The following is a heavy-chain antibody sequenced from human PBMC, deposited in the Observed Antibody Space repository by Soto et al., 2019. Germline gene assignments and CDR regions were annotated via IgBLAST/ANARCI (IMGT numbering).Heavy chain of an antibody. CDR1: GGSISSYY. J-gene: IGHJ4*02. CDR3: ARACSSNSCYDVFDY. D-gene: IGHD2-2*01. Sequence: SETLSLTCTVSGGSISSYYWNWIRQPAGKGLEWIGRIYTSGSTNYNPSLKSRVTMSVDTSKNQFSLKLSSVTAADTAVYYCARACSSNSCYDVFDYWGQGTLVTVSS. V-gene: IGHV4-4*07. CDR2: IYTSGST.